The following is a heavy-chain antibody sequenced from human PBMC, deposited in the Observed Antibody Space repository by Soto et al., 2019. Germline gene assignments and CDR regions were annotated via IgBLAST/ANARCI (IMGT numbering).Heavy chain of an antibody. CDR3: ARSPGVFDY. CDR2: LVPVFGTA. CDR1: GGTFSSLA. Sequence: QVQLVQSGAEVKKPGSSVKVSCKASGGTFSSLAISWVRQAPGQGLEWMGGLVPVFGTANYAQKLQDRVTITADKSTRTSYMELSSLRYEDTAVYYCARSPGVFDYWGQGTLVTVSS. V-gene: IGHV1-69*06. D-gene: IGHD3-10*01. J-gene: IGHJ4*02.